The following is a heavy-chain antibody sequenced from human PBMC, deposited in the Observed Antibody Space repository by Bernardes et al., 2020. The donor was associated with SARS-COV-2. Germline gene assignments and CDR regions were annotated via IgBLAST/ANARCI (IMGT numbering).Heavy chain of an antibody. V-gene: IGHV3-64*01. J-gene: IGHJ4*02. CDR3: ARSVGGDGYNWGSYFDY. D-gene: IGHD2-21*01. CDR1: GITFSYYA. Sequence: GGSLRLCCAASGITFSYYAMHWVRQAPGKGLEYVSAISRNGRNRYYANSVRGRFTISRDNSKNTLFLQMGSLRAEDMAVYYCARSVGGDGYNWGSYFDYWGQGTMVTVSS. CDR2: ISRNGRNR.